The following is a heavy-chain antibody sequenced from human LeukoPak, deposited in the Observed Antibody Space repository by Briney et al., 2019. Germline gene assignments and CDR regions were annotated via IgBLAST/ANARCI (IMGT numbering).Heavy chain of an antibody. Sequence: GGSLRLSCAASGSTFSSYAMHWVRQAPGKGLEWVAVISYDGSNKYYADSVKGRFTISRDNSKNTLYLQMNSLRAEDTAVYYCARDRYDGVWASFIDYWGQGTLVTVSS. V-gene: IGHV3-30*04. CDR2: ISYDGSNK. J-gene: IGHJ4*02. D-gene: IGHD3-16*01. CDR1: GSTFSSYA. CDR3: ARDRYDGVWASFIDY.